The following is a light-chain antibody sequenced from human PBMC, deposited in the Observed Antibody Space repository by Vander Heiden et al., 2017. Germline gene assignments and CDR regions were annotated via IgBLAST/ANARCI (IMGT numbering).Light chain of an antibody. CDR1: QSVSSN. CDR2: GAS. CDR3: QQNNNWPPLT. J-gene: IGKJ4*01. Sequence: EIVMTQSPATLSVSPGERATLSCRASQSVSSNLAWYQQKPRQAPRLLIYGASTRATGIPARFSGSGYGTEFTLTISSLQSEDFAVYYCQQNNNWPPLTFGGGTKVQIK. V-gene: IGKV3-15*01.